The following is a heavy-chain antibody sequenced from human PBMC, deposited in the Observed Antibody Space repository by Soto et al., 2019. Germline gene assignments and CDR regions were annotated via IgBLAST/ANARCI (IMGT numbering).Heavy chain of an antibody. V-gene: IGHV3-64*01. J-gene: IGHJ6*03. D-gene: IGHD6-13*01. Sequence: GGSLRLSCAASGFTFSSYAMHWVRQAPGKGLEYVSAISSNGGSTYYANSVKGRFTISRDNSKNTLYLQMGSLRAEDMAVYYCARDSVGGSASSWYSHYYYYYMDVWGKGTTVTVSS. CDR1: GFTFSSYA. CDR2: ISSNGGST. CDR3: ARDSVGGSASSWYSHYYYYYMDV.